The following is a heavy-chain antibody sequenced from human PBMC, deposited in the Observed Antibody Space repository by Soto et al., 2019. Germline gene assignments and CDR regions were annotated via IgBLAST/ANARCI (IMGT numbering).Heavy chain of an antibody. J-gene: IGHJ4*02. V-gene: IGHV1-8*01. CDR1: GYTFTSYD. D-gene: IGHD3-16*01. CDR2: MNPHSGNT. Sequence: QVQLVQSGAEVKKPGASVKVSCKASGYTFTSYDINWVRQATGQGLEWMGWMNPHSGNTGYAQKFQDRVTMTRNTSIITTYMELSSLRSEDTAVYFSAREQRGSGDYWAQGTLVTVSS. CDR3: AREQRGSGDY.